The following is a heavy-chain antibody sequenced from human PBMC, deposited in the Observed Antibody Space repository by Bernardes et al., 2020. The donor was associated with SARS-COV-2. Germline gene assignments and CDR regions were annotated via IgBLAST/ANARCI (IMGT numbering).Heavy chain of an antibody. J-gene: IGHJ6*02. CDR3: SKNAKYSSSSMEV. D-gene: IGHD6-6*01. CDR2: ISAIGGST. Sequence: GGSLRLSCVASGFTFSKNAMTWVRQVPGKGLEWVSAISAIGGSTYYAESVKGRFTISRDNSRNTLYLEMNSLRAEDTAVYYCSKNAKYSSSSMEVWGQGTTVTVS. CDR1: GFTFSKNA. V-gene: IGHV3-23*01.